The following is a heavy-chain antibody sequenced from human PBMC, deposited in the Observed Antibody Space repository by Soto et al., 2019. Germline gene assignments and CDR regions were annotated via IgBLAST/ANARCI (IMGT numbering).Heavy chain of an antibody. CDR2: IMPIFGAA. Sequence: QVQLVQSGAEVKKPGSSVKVSCKTSGGTFSSYAISWVRQAPGQGLEWMGGIMPIFGAANYAQKFQGRVTVAADESTSTAYMGLSSLRSGDTAVYYCARVRRYSGDIVLVPAAIGYGMDVWGQGTTVSVSS. CDR3: ARVRRYSGDIVLVPAAIGYGMDV. CDR1: GGTFSSYA. D-gene: IGHD2-2*01. V-gene: IGHV1-69*12. J-gene: IGHJ6*02.